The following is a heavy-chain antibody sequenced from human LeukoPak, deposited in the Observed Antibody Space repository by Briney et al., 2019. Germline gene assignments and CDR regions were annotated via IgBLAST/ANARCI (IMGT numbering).Heavy chain of an antibody. CDR3: ARDSQSYNWFDP. CDR2: ISSSGSTI. V-gene: IGHV3-11*04. D-gene: IGHD6-19*01. Sequence: GGSLRLSXAASGFTFSDYYMSWIRQAPGKGLEWVSYISSSGSTIYYADSVKGRFTISRDNAKNSLYLQMNSLRAEDTAVYYCARDSQSYNWFDPWGQGTLVTVSS. CDR1: GFTFSDYY. J-gene: IGHJ5*02.